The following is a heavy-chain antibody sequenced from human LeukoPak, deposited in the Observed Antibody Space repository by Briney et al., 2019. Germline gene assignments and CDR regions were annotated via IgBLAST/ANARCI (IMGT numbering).Heavy chain of an antibody. CDR3: AREQYGHSY. J-gene: IGHJ4*02. V-gene: IGHV3-21*01. CDR1: GFTVGDYA. Sequence: KPGRSLRLSCRTSGFTVGDYAMNWVRQAPGKGLEWVSSISSSSSYIYYADSVKGRFTISRDNAKNSLYLQMNSLRAEDTAVYYCAREQYGHSYRGQGTLVTVSS. D-gene: IGHD2/OR15-2a*01. CDR2: ISSSSSYI.